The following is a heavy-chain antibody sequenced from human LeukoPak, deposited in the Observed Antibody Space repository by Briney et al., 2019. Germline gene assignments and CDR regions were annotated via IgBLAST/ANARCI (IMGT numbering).Heavy chain of an antibody. CDR3: AKKGSVVVAAEYYFDY. Sequence: GGSLRLSCAASGFTFSSYAMSWVRQAPGKGLEWVSAISGSGGSTYYADSVKGRFTISRDNSKNTLYLQMNSLRAEDTAVYYCAKKGSVVVAAEYYFDYWGQGTLVTVSS. J-gene: IGHJ4*02. V-gene: IGHV3-23*01. D-gene: IGHD2-15*01. CDR2: ISGSGGST. CDR1: GFTFSSYA.